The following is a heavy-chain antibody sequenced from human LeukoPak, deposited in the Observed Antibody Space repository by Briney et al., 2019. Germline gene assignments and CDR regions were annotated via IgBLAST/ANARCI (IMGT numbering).Heavy chain of an antibody. CDR1: GFTFSSYW. CDR2: IKQDGSEK. J-gene: IGHJ4*02. Sequence: GGSLRLPCAAPGFTFSSYWMSWVRQAPGKGLEWVANIKQDGSEKYYVDSVKGRFTISRDNAKSSLYLEMNSLRDEDTAVYYCARDPWDDVSGFSGDYWGQGTLVTVSS. D-gene: IGHD3-22*01. V-gene: IGHV3-7*01. CDR3: ARDPWDDVSGFSGDY.